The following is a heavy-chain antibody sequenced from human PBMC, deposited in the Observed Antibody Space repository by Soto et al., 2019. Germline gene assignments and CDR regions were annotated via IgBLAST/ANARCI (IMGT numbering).Heavy chain of an antibody. CDR2: IYHSGST. J-gene: IGHJ4*02. V-gene: IGHV4-4*02. CDR1: GGSISSSNW. Sequence: QVQLQESGPGLEKPSGTLSLTCAVSGGSISSSNWWSWVRQPPGKGLEWIGEIYHSGSTNYNPSLKSRVTISVDKSKNQFSLKLSSVTAADTAVYYCASDQSYYDSSGYRHFDYWGQGTLVTVSS. D-gene: IGHD3-22*01. CDR3: ASDQSYYDSSGYRHFDY.